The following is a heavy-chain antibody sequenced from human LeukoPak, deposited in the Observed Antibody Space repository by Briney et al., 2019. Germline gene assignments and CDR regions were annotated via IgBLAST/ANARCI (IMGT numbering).Heavy chain of an antibody. J-gene: IGHJ4*02. CDR3: ARASRDGYNQNFDH. CDR2: IYPGGSET. Sequence: ESLKISCKGLGYDFSTYWNAWVRQRPGKGLEWMGIIYPGGSETRYDPSFQGQVTISADRSTSTAYLQWSSLRASDTAMYYCARASRDGYNQNFDHWGQGTLVTVSS. D-gene: IGHD5-24*01. CDR1: GYDFSTYW. V-gene: IGHV5-51*01.